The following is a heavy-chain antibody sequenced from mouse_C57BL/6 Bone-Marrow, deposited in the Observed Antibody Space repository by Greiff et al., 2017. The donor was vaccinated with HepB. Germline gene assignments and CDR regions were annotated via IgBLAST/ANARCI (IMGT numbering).Heavy chain of an antibody. CDR3: ARQGGGPNAMDY. CDR1: GFTFSDYG. V-gene: IGHV5-15*01. CDR2: ISNLAYSI. J-gene: IGHJ4*01. Sequence: EVKLMESAGGLVQPGGSLKLSCAASGFTFSDYGMAWVRQAPRKGPEWVAFISNLAYSIYYADTVTGRFTITRENAKNTLYLEMSSLRSEDTAMYYCARQGGGPNAMDYWGQGTSVTVSS.